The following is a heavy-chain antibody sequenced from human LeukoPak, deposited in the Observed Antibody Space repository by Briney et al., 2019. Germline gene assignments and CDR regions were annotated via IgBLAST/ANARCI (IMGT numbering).Heavy chain of an antibody. Sequence: GGSLRLSCAASGFTFSSCGMHWVRQAPGKGLEWVAVFSYDGTNKHYRDSVKGRFTISRDNSKNTLYLQMNSLRAEDTAVYYCVKAPYCSSSSCYRGYYMDVWGQGTMVTVSS. CDR3: VKAPYCSSSSCYRGYYMDV. CDR1: GFTFSSCG. V-gene: IGHV3-33*06. D-gene: IGHD2-2*01. J-gene: IGHJ6*03. CDR2: FSYDGTNK.